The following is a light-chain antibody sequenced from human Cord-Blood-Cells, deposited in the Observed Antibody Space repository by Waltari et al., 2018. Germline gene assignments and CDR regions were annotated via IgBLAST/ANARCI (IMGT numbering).Light chain of an antibody. CDR2: AAS. J-gene: IGKJ1*01. Sequence: DIQMTQSPSSLSASVGDRVTITCRASQSISSYLNWYQQKPGKDPKLLIYAASSLQSGVPSRFSGSGCGTDFTLTISSRQHEDFATYYCQQSYSTPWAFGQGTKVEIK. CDR1: QSISSY. CDR3: QQSYSTPWA. V-gene: IGKV1-39*01.